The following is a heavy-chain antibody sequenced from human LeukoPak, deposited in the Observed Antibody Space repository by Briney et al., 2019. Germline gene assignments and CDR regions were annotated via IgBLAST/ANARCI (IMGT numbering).Heavy chain of an antibody. D-gene: IGHD2-15*01. CDR1: GYSFTNYW. V-gene: IGHV5-51*01. J-gene: IGHJ3*02. Sequence: GESLKISCQGSGYSFTNYWIGWVRQMPGKGLEWMGIIYPHDSDTRYSPSFQGQVTISADKSINTAFLQWNSLKASDTAMYYCARGIVVVSATNAFDIWGLETMVTVSS. CDR3: ARGIVVVSATNAFDI. CDR2: IYPHDSDT.